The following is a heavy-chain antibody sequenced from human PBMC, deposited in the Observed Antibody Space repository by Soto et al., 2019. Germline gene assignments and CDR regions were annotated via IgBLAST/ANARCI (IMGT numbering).Heavy chain of an antibody. CDR3: ARDLGGWTDY. D-gene: IGHD6-19*01. V-gene: IGHV1-3*01. CDR2: INAVNGNR. CDR1: GYTFTSYG. Sequence: QVQLVQSGAEVKKPGASVKVSCKASGYTFTSYGMHWVRQAPGQRLEWMGWINAVNGNRKYSQKFQGRVTITRDTSASTAYMELSSLRSEDTTVYYCARDLGGWTDYWGQGTLVTVSS. J-gene: IGHJ4*02.